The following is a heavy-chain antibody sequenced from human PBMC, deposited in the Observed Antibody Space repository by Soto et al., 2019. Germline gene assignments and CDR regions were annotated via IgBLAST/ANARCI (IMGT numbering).Heavy chain of an antibody. V-gene: IGHV3-23*01. CDR2: ISGSGGST. J-gene: IGHJ3*02. CDR1: GFTFSSYA. Sequence: GGSLRLSCAASGFTFSSYAMSWVRQAPGKGLEWVSAISGSGGSTYYADSVKGRFTISRDNSKNTLYLQMNSLRAEDTAVYYCAKDLPLGYCSSTSCSPTDAFDIWGQGTMVTVSS. CDR3: AKDLPLGYCSSTSCSPTDAFDI. D-gene: IGHD2-2*01.